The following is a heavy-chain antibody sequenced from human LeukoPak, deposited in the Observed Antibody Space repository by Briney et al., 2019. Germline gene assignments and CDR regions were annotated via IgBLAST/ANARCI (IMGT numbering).Heavy chain of an antibody. V-gene: IGHV3-48*01. Sequence: GGSLRLSCAASGFTFSSYSMGWVRQAPGRGLEWVSFVSNTGGAKYYADFAKGRFTISRDNAHNSLYLQMNSLRAEDTAVYYCAKGSSWYRVYGKNAFDIWGQGTMVTVSS. D-gene: IGHD6-13*01. CDR2: VSNTGGAK. CDR3: AKGSSWYRVYGKNAFDI. J-gene: IGHJ3*02. CDR1: GFTFSSYS.